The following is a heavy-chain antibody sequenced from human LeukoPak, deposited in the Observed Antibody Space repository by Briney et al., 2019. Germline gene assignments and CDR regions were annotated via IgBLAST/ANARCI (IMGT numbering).Heavy chain of an antibody. CDR1: GFTFSSYS. V-gene: IGHV3-21*01. CDR3: ARDWSGYGSGSYYNPISMDV. D-gene: IGHD3-10*01. Sequence: GGSLRLSCAASGFTFSSYSMNWVRQAPGKGLEWVSSISSSSSCIYYADSVKGRFTISRDNAKNSLYLQMNSLRAEDTAVYYCARDWSGYGSGSYYNPISMDVWGKGTTVTVSS. CDR2: ISSSSSCI. J-gene: IGHJ6*04.